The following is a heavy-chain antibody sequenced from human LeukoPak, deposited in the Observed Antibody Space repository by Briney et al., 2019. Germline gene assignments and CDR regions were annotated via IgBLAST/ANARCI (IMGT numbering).Heavy chain of an antibody. J-gene: IGHJ6*02. CDR2: INHSGST. Sequence: SETLSLTCAVYGGSFSGYYWSWIRQPPGKGLEWIGEINHSGSTNYNPSLKSRVTISVDTSKNQFSLKLSSVTAADTAVYYCARGTRLLKVRGAPLVNGMEVWGQGTTVTVSS. D-gene: IGHD3-10*01. V-gene: IGHV4-34*01. CDR1: GGSFSGYY. CDR3: ARGTRLLKVRGAPLVNGMEV.